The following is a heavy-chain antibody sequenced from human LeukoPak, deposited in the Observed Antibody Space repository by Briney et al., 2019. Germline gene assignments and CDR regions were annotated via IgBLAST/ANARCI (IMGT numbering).Heavy chain of an antibody. CDR3: ARVGLAEGPAIAAAHIADAFDI. V-gene: IGHV1-18*01. CDR2: ISAYNGNT. J-gene: IGHJ3*02. Sequence: GASVKVSCKASGYTFTSYGISRVRQAPGQGLEWMGWISAYNGNTNYAQKLQGRVTMTTDTSTSTAYMELRSLRSDDTAVYYCARVGLAEGPAIAAAHIADAFDIWGQGTMVTVSS. D-gene: IGHD6-13*01. CDR1: GYTFTSYG.